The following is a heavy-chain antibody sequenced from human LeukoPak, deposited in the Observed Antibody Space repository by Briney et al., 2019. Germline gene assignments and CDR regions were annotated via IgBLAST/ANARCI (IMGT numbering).Heavy chain of an antibody. CDR3: ASAEGEPSLLDY. CDR1: GFTFSSYS. Sequence: GGSLSLSCAASGFTFSSYSMNWVRQAPGKGLEWVSSISSSSSYIYYADSVKGRFTISRDNAKNSLYLQMNSLRAEDTAVYYCASAEGEPSLLDYWGQGTLVTVSS. J-gene: IGHJ4*02. CDR2: ISSSSSYI. D-gene: IGHD3-16*01. V-gene: IGHV3-21*01.